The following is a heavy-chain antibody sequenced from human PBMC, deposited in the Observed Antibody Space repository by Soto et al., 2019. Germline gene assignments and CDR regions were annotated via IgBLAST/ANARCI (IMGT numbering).Heavy chain of an antibody. J-gene: IGHJ6*02. CDR3: ARQGSGSEYPQYFYYGMDV. D-gene: IGHD5-12*01. CDR1: GYTFTAYY. Sequence: VELVQSGAEVEKPGAAVRTSCKTSGYTFTAYYIHWVRQAPGQGLEWMGWINPNSGVANYAQNFQGRVTMTRDTSISTVYMELTKMRSEDTTIYYCARQGSGSEYPQYFYYGMDVWGQGTTAAAS. V-gene: IGHV1-2*02. CDR2: INPNSGVA.